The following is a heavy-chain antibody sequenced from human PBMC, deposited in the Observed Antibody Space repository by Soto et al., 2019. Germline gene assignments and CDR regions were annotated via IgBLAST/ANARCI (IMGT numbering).Heavy chain of an antibody. D-gene: IGHD2-15*01. CDR2: IYYSGNT. CDR3: ASQKRGANLQTPYTWFVP. V-gene: IGHV4-39*01. CDR1: GGSISSSDYY. Sequence: KPSETLSLTCTVSGGSISSSDYYWGWIRQPPGKGLEWIGTIYYSGNTYYNPSVKSRVTISVDTSKTQFSLNLRAVTAADTAIYYCASQKRGANLQTPYTWFVPWGQGTLVTVSS. J-gene: IGHJ5*02.